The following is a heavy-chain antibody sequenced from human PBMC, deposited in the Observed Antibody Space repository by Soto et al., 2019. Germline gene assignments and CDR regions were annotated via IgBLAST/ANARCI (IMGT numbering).Heavy chain of an antibody. D-gene: IGHD2-2*01. CDR1: GGTFSSYA. J-gene: IGHJ6*02. Sequence: QVQLVQSGAEVKKPGSSVKVSCKASGGTFSSYAISWVRQAPGXXXXXXGGIIPISGTANYAQKFQGRVTITADESTSTVSMELSSLRSEDTAVYFCARSQGSSTSLEIYYYYYYGMDVWGQGTTVTVSS. V-gene: IGHV1-69*01. CDR3: ARSQGSSTSLEIYYYYYYGMDV. CDR2: IIPISGTA.